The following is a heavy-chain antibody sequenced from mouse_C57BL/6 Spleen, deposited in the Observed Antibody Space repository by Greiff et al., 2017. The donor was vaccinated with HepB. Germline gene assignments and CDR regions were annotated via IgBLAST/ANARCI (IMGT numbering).Heavy chain of an antibody. V-gene: IGHV5-12*01. CDR3: ARHEVGWYFDV. D-gene: IGHD1-1*01. CDR1: GFTFSDYY. J-gene: IGHJ1*03. Sequence: EVQVVESGGGLVQPGGSLKLSCAASGFTFSDYYMYWVRQTPEKRLEWVAYISNGGGSTYYPDTVKGRFTISRDNAKNTLYLQMSRLKSEDTAMYYCARHEVGWYFDVWGTGTTVTVSS. CDR2: ISNGGGST.